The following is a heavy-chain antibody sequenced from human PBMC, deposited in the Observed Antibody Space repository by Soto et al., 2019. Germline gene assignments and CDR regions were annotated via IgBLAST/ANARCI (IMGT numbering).Heavy chain of an antibody. D-gene: IGHD3-3*01. J-gene: IGHJ6*02. V-gene: IGHV1-8*01. CDR3: AGGFWSGYFRLDYYYGMDV. CDR1: GYTFTSYD. CDR2: MNPNSGNT. Sequence: GSVKVSCKASGYTFTSYDLNWVRQATGQGLEWMGWMNPNSGNTGYAQKFQGRVTMTRNTSISTAYMELSSLRSEDTAVYYCAGGFWSGYFRLDYYYGMDVWGQGTTVTVSS.